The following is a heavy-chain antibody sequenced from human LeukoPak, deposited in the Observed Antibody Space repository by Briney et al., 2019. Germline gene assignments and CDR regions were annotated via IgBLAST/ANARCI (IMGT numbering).Heavy chain of an antibody. V-gene: IGHV4-59*12. D-gene: IGHD1-7*01. CDR3: ARDLLGGKLELPNYYYMDV. Sequence: SETLSLTCTVSGGSISSYYWSWIRQPPGKGLEWIGYIYYSGSTNYNPSLKSRVTISVDTSKNQFSLKLSSVTAADTAVYYCARDLLGGKLELPNYYYMDVWGKGTTVTVSS. J-gene: IGHJ6*03. CDR2: IYYSGST. CDR1: GGSISSYY.